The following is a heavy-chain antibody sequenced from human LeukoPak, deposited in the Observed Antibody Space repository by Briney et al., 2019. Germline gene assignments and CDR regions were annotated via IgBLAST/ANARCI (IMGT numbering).Heavy chain of an antibody. V-gene: IGHV3-30*04. CDR2: VSKEGNRR. CDR3: TRERDIYDSSRGGYDS. CDR1: GFIFSTYV. J-gene: IGHJ4*02. D-gene: IGHD3-22*01. Sequence: GRSLRLSCDASGFIFSTYVMHWVRQAPGAGLEWVAVVSKEGNRRYYGDSVKGRFSISRNNYKNTLDLQMDTLKTEDTAVYYCTRERDIYDSSRGGYDSWGQGTLVTVSS.